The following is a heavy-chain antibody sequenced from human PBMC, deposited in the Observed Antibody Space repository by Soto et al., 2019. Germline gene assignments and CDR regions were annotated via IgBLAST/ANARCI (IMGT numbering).Heavy chain of an antibody. V-gene: IGHV4-4*02. Sequence: SDTLSLTCAVSGDSISGTNWLSWVRQPPGKGLEWIGEIYHSGSTTYNPSLKTRVTISVDKSKNQFSLRLNFVTAADTAVYYCATLGVSSGHSGDYFADWGQGILVTVSA. CDR1: GDSISGTNW. CDR2: IYHSGST. D-gene: IGHD6-19*01. CDR3: ATLGVSSGHSGDYFAD. J-gene: IGHJ4*02.